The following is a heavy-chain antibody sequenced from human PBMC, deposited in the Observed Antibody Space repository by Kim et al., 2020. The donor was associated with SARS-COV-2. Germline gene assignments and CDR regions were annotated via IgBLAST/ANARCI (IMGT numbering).Heavy chain of an antibody. CDR2: INHSGST. V-gene: IGHV4-34*01. CDR1: GGSFSGYY. D-gene: IGHD6-13*01. Sequence: SETLSLTCAVYGGSFSGYYWSWIRKPPGKGLEWIGEINHSGSTNYNPSLKSRVTISVDTSKNQFSLKLSSVTAADTAVYYCARILPRPGSSWSPKEDYYYGMDVWGQGTTVTVSS. J-gene: IGHJ6*02. CDR3: ARILPRPGSSWSPKEDYYYGMDV.